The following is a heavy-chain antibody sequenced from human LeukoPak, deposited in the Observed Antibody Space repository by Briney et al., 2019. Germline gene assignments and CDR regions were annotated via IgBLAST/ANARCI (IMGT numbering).Heavy chain of an antibody. V-gene: IGHV3-23*01. CDR3: AKENTRYYYDSSGYPYYFDY. J-gene: IGHJ4*02. Sequence: ETLSLTCTVSGDSISSSSYYWGWIRQSPGKGLEWVSAISGSGGSTYYADSVKGRFTISRDNSKNTLYLQMNSLRAEDTAVYYCAKENTRYYYDSSGYPYYFDYWGQGTLVTVSS. CDR2: ISGSGGST. CDR1: GDSISSSSYY. D-gene: IGHD3-22*01.